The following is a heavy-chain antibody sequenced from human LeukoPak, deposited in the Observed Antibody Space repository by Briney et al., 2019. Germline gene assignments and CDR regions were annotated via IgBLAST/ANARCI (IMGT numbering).Heavy chain of an antibody. J-gene: IGHJ5*02. Sequence: PSQTLSLTCTVSGGSISSGDYYWSWIRQPPGKGLEWIGYIYYSGSTYYNPSLKSRVPISVDTSKNQFSLKLSSVTAAHTAVYYCARQEYSGYDSANWFDPWGLGTLVTVSS. CDR1: GGSISSGDYY. CDR2: IYYSGST. CDR3: ARQEYSGYDSANWFDP. V-gene: IGHV4-30-4*01. D-gene: IGHD5-12*01.